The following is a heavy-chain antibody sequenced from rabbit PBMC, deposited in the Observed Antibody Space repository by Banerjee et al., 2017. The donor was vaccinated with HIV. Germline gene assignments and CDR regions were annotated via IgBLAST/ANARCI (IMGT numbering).Heavy chain of an antibody. V-gene: IGHV1S40*01. CDR2: IYAGSSGRT. Sequence: QSLEESGGDLVKPGASLTLTCTASGFTLSSYWMCWVRQAPGKGLEWIACIYAGSSGRTHYASWAKGRFTISKTSSTTVTLQMTSLTAADTATYFCARMEADYAGYTYLKLWGQGTLVTVS. CDR3: ARMEADYAGYTYLKL. J-gene: IGHJ3*01. D-gene: IGHD8-1*01. CDR1: GFTLSSYW.